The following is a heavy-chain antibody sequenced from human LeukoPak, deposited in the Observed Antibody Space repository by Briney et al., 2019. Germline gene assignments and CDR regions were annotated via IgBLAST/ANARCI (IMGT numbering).Heavy chain of an antibody. D-gene: IGHD3-22*01. J-gene: IGHJ6*03. V-gene: IGHV4-34*01. CDR3: ARKIRIDFYDSSGYLYYYYYMDV. CDR1: GGSFSGYY. CDR2: INHSGST. Sequence: SETLSLTCGVYGGSFSGYYWSWIRQPPGKGLAWIGEINHSGSTNYNPCLKSRVTISVDTSKNQFSLKLTSVTAADTAVYYCARKIRIDFYDSSGYLYYYYYMDVWGKGTTVTVSS.